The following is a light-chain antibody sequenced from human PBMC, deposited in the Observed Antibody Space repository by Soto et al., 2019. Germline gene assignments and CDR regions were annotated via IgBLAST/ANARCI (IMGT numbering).Light chain of an antibody. CDR3: SSYTTSSSYV. Sequence: QSALTHPASVSGSPGQSITISCTGTSSDVGGFNYVSWYQQHPGKAPKLLIFDVYSRPSGISNRFSGSKSGNTASLTISGLQAEDEADYYCSSYTTSSSYVFGAGTKVTVL. V-gene: IGLV2-14*01. CDR2: DVY. CDR1: SSDVGGFNY. J-gene: IGLJ1*01.